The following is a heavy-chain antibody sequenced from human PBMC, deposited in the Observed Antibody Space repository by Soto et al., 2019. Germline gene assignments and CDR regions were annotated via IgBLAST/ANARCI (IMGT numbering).Heavy chain of an antibody. V-gene: IGHV4-31*03. CDR1: GGSISSGGYY. D-gene: IGHD2-2*01. Sequence: QVQLQESGPGLVKPSQTLSLTCTVSGGSISSGGYYWSWIRQHPGKGLEWIGYIYYSGSTYYNPSLKSRVTISVDTSKNQFSLKLSSVTAADTAVYYCARDHCSSTSCYGGFDYWGQGTLVTVSS. J-gene: IGHJ4*02. CDR2: IYYSGST. CDR3: ARDHCSSTSCYGGFDY.